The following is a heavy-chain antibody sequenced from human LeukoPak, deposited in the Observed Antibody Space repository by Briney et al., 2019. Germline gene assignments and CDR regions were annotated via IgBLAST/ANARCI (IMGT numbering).Heavy chain of an antibody. Sequence: GESLKISCKGSGYSFTNYWIGWARQMHGKGLEWMGIIYPGDSDTRYSPSFQGQVTFSADKSINTAYLQWSSLKASDTAMYYCARRADAYCGGDCLYHMDVWGQGTSVTVSS. CDR1: GYSFTNYW. V-gene: IGHV5-51*01. CDR3: ARRADAYCGGDCLYHMDV. D-gene: IGHD2-21*02. CDR2: IYPGDSDT. J-gene: IGHJ6*02.